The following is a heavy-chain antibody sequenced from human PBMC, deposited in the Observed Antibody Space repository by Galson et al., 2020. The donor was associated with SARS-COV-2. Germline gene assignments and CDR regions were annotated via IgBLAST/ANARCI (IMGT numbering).Heavy chain of an antibody. CDR3: ARLSQMATIDFDY. V-gene: IGHV5-51*01. J-gene: IGHJ4*02. CDR2: IYPRDSDT. Sequence: GESLKISCTGSGYSFTSYWIAWVRQMPGKDLEWMGSIYPRDSDTRYSPSFQGQVTISADKSTSTAYLQWSSLKASDTAMYYCARLSQMATIDFDYWGQGTLVTVSS. D-gene: IGHD5-12*01. CDR1: GYSFTSYW.